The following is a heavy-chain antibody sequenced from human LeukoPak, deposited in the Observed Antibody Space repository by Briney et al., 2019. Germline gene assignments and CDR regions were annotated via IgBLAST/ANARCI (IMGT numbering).Heavy chain of an antibody. CDR1: GFTFSSYG. Sequence: GGTPRLSCAASGFTFSSYGMSWVRQAPGKGLEWVSAISGSGGSTYYADSVKGRFTISRDNSKNKLYLEMNSLRAEDTAVYYCARTTSWGSWSFDYWGQGTLVTVSS. V-gene: IGHV3-23*01. CDR2: ISGSGGST. J-gene: IGHJ4*02. CDR3: ARTTSWGSWSFDY. D-gene: IGHD7-27*01.